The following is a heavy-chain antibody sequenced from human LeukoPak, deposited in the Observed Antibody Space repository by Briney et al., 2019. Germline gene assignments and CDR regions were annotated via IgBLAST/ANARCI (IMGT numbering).Heavy chain of an antibody. CDR2: ISSSSSYI. J-gene: IGHJ4*02. Sequence: GGSLRLSCAASGFTFSSYSMNWVRQAPGKGLEWVSSISSSSSYIYYADSVKGRFTISRDNAKNSLYLQMNSLRAEDTAVYYCARKVYYYDSSGYYVYDYWGQGTLVTVSS. V-gene: IGHV3-21*01. CDR3: ARKVYYYDSSGYYVYDY. CDR1: GFTFSSYS. D-gene: IGHD3-22*01.